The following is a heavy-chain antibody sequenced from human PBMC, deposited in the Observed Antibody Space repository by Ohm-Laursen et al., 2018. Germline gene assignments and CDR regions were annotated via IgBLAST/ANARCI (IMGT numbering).Heavy chain of an antibody. CDR2: IYHSGST. Sequence: SQTLSLTCAVSGYSISSGYYWGWIRQPPGKGLEWIGSIYHSGSTYYNPSLKSRVTISVDTSKNQFSLKLSSVTAADTAVYYCASSGEEPWGPFDYWGQGTLVTVSS. D-gene: IGHD1-14*01. V-gene: IGHV4-38-2*01. CDR1: GYSISSGYY. CDR3: ASSGEEPWGPFDY. J-gene: IGHJ4*02.